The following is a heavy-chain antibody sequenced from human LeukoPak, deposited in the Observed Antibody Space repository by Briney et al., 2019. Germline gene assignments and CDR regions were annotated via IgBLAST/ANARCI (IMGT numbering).Heavy chain of an antibody. D-gene: IGHD2-15*01. J-gene: IGHJ6*03. CDR2: IYYSGST. Sequence: SETLSLTCTVSGGSISSSSYYWGWIRQPPGKGLEWIGSIYYSGSTYYNPSIKSRVTISIDTSKNQFSLKLSSVTAADTAVYYCARQYCSGGSCYLYYYYYYMTSGAKGPRSPSP. V-gene: IGHV4-39*01. CDR1: GGSISSSSYY. CDR3: ARQYCSGGSCYLYYYYYYMTS.